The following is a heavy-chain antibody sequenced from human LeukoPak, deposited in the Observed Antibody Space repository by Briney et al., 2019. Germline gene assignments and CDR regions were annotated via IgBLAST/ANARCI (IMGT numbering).Heavy chain of an antibody. CDR3: ARANTLGLLPGGWFDP. V-gene: IGHV1-2*06. Sequence: GASVKVSCKASGYTFTGYYMHWVRQAPGQGLEWMGRINPNSGGTNYAQKFRGRVTMTRDTSISTAYMELSRLRSDDTAVYYCARANTLGLLPGGWFDPWGQGTLVTVSS. CDR2: INPNSGGT. D-gene: IGHD1/OR15-1a*01. J-gene: IGHJ5*02. CDR1: GYTFTGYY.